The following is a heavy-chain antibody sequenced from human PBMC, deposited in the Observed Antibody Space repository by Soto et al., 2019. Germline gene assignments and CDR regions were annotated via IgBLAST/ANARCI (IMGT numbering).Heavy chain of an antibody. V-gene: IGHV3-48*03. CDR3: AKEATKINTFDY. Sequence: GGSLRLSCAASGFTFSNYEMNWVRQAPGKGLEWISYISSVGSAIHYEDSVKGRFTISRDNDKNSLYLKMNSLRAEDTAVYYCAKEATKINTFDYWGQGSLVTVSS. J-gene: IGHJ4*02. CDR2: ISSVGSAI. D-gene: IGHD1-26*01. CDR1: GFTFSNYE.